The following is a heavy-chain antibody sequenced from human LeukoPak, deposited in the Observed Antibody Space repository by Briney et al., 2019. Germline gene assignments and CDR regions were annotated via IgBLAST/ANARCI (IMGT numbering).Heavy chain of an antibody. D-gene: IGHD6-13*01. CDR3: AKDRIFTAGAGAFDI. Sequence: PGGSLRLSCTASGFTFSSYAMSWVRQAPGKGLEWVSAISDSGGATYYADSVKGRLTISRDNSRGALYLKMNSLRAEDTAVYYCAKDRIFTAGAGAFDIWGQGTMVTLSS. CDR1: GFTFSSYA. CDR2: ISDSGGAT. V-gene: IGHV3-23*01. J-gene: IGHJ3*02.